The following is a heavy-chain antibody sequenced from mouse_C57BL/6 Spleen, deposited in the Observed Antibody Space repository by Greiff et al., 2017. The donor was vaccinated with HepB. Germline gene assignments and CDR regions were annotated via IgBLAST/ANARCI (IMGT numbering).Heavy chain of an antibody. D-gene: IGHD1-1*01. CDR2: IYPRDGST. CDR3: ASLNPYYYGSSFDY. CDR1: GYTFTDHT. Sequence: VQLVESDAELVKPGASVKISCKVSGYTFTDHTIHWMKQRPEQGLEWIGYIYPRDGSTKYNEKFKGKATLTADKSSSTAYMQLNSLTSEDSAVYFCASLNPYYYGSSFDYWGQGTTLTVSS. J-gene: IGHJ2*01. V-gene: IGHV1-78*01.